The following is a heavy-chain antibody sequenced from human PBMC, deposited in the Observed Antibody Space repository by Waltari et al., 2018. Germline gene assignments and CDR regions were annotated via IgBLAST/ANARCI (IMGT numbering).Heavy chain of an antibody. CDR1: GGSFSGYY. V-gene: IGHV4-34*01. CDR3: ARRIRRPLDY. J-gene: IGHJ4*02. Sequence: QVQLQQWGAGLLKPSETLSLTCAVYGGSFSGYYWSWIRQPPGKGLEWIGEINHSGSTNYNPSLKSRVTISVDTSKNQFSRKRSSVTAADTAGYYCARRIRRPLDYWGQGTLVTVSS. CDR2: INHSGST.